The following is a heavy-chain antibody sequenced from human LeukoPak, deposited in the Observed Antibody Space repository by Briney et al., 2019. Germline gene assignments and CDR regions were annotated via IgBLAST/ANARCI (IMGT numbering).Heavy chain of an antibody. Sequence: GASVKVSCKASGYSFTTYGISWVRQAPGQGLEWMGWISVYNGNTNYAKKLQGRVTMTTDTSTSTAYMELRSLTSDDTAVYYCARNGSESYGYWGQGTLVIVSS. CDR1: GYSFTTYG. D-gene: IGHD3-10*01. CDR3: ARNGSESYGY. V-gene: IGHV1-18*01. J-gene: IGHJ4*02. CDR2: ISVYNGNT.